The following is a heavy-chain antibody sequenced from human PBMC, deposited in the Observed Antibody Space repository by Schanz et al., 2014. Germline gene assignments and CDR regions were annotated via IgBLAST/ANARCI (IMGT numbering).Heavy chain of an antibody. D-gene: IGHD2-15*01. CDR1: GFTLSNSD. CDR2: IGSLGDT. CDR3: ARGGGRFYHNYYMDV. V-gene: IGHV3-13*01. Sequence: EVLLVESGGGLVKPGGSLRLSCAASGFTLSNSDMHWVRQGTGKGLKWVSTIGSLGDTYYPDSVNGRFTFSRDSGQNDLYLQMNSLTAGDTAVYYCARGGGRFYHNYYMDVWGKGTTVTVSS. J-gene: IGHJ6*03.